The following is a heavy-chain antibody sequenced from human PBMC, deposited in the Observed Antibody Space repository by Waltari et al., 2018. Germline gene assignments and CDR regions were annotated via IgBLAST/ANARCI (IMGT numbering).Heavy chain of an antibody. J-gene: IGHJ4*02. CDR1: GFPFSSYW. CDR3: ARSSSTEFDS. D-gene: IGHD2-2*01. V-gene: IGHV3-7*01. Sequence: ETHLVESGGGLVQPGGYLRLSCAASGFPFSSYWMTWVRQAPGKGLEWVANIRQDGSEKYYVDSVKGRFTISRDNAKNSLYLQMNSLKADDTAVYYCARSSSTEFDSWGQGTLVTVSS. CDR2: IRQDGSEK.